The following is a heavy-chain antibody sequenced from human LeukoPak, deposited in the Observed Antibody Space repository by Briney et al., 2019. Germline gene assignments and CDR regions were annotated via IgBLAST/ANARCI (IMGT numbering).Heavy chain of an antibody. CDR2: ISTYNGNT. V-gene: IGHV1-18*01. D-gene: IGHD4-17*01. J-gene: IGHJ3*02. CDR3: ARVGGDYGASDI. CDR1: GYTFTTYT. Sequence: GASERVSCKASGYTFTTYTITWVRQAPGQGLEWMGWISTYNGNTNYAQMLQGRVTMTTDTSTSTAYMELRSLRSDDTAVYYCARVGGDYGASDIWGQGTMVTVSS.